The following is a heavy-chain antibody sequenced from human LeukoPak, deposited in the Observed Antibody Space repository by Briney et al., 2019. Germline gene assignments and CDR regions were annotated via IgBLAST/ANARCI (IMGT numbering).Heavy chain of an antibody. J-gene: IGHJ4*02. Sequence: GASVKVSCKASGGTFSSYAISWVRQAPGQGLEWMGRIIPILGIANYAQKFQGRVTITADKSTSTAYMELGSLRSEDTAVYYCARDLGGKAPYYFDYWGQGTLVTVSS. V-gene: IGHV1-69*04. CDR1: GGTFSSYA. D-gene: IGHD4-23*01. CDR3: ARDLGGKAPYYFDY. CDR2: IIPILGIA.